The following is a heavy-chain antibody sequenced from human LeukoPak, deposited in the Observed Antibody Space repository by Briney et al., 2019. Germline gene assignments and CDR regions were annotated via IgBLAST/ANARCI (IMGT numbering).Heavy chain of an antibody. D-gene: IGHD2-15*01. CDR2: IHHSGGT. V-gene: IGHV4-34*01. CDR1: GGSISSYY. J-gene: IGHJ4*02. Sequence: PSETLSLTCTVSGGSISSYYWSWIRQPPGKGLEWIGEIHHSGGTNYNPSLKSRVTMSLDNSNNHFSLKLSSVTAADTAVYYCARGGWPLDYWGQGTLVTVSS. CDR3: ARGGWPLDY.